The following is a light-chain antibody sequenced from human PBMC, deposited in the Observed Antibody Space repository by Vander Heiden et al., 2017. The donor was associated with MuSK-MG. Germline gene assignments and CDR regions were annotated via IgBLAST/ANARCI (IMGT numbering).Light chain of an antibody. J-gene: IGKJ4*01. CDR2: DAS. Sequence: EIVLTQSPGTLSSSPGERATLSCRASQSVRSFLAWYQQKSGQAPRLLMYDASSRATGIPARFSGSGSGTDFTLTISSLEPEDFAVYYCQQRSNWPLTFGGGTKVEI. CDR1: QSVRSF. V-gene: IGKV3-11*01. CDR3: QQRSNWPLT.